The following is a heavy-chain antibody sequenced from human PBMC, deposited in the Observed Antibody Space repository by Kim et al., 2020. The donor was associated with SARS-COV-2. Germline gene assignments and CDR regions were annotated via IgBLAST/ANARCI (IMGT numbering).Heavy chain of an antibody. Sequence: GGSLRLSCAASGFTFSSYGMHWVRQAPGKGLEWVAVIWYDGSNKYYADSVKGRFTISRDNSKNTLYLQMNSLRAEDTAVYYCARDFSSVYPKYYYDYWGQGTLVTVSS. J-gene: IGHJ4*02. D-gene: IGHD3-3*01. V-gene: IGHV3-33*01. CDR2: IWYDGSNK. CDR3: ARDFSSVYPKYYYDY. CDR1: GFTFSSYG.